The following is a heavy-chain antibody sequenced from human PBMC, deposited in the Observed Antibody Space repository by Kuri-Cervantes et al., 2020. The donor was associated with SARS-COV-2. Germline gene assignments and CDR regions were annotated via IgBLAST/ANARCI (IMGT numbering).Heavy chain of an antibody. CDR1: GFTVSSYG. V-gene: IGHV3-48*03. J-gene: IGHJ4*02. CDR2: ISSSGNTI. CDR3: AKDRDLVLDY. Sequence: GESLKISCAVSGFTVSSYGMNWVRQAPGKGPEWVSHISSSGNTIYYADSVKGRFTISRDNSKNSLYLQMNSLRAEDTALYYCAKDRDLVLDYWGQGTLVTVSS. D-gene: IGHD2-8*02.